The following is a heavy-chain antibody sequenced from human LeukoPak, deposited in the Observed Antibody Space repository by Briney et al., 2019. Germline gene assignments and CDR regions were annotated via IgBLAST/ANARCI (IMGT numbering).Heavy chain of an antibody. D-gene: IGHD3-10*01. Sequence: PSQTLSLTCTVSGGSISSGSYYWSWIRQPPGKGLEWIGYIYHSGSTYYNPSLKSRVTISVDRPKNQFSLKLSSVTAADTAVYYCARETHGWLGGHAFDIWAKGQWSPSLQ. CDR2: IYHSGST. CDR1: GGSISSGSYY. J-gene: IGHJ3*02. CDR3: ARETHGWLGGHAFDI. V-gene: IGHV4-30-2*01.